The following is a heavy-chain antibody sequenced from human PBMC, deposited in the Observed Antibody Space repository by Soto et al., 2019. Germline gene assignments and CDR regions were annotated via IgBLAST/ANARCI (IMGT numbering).Heavy chain of an antibody. CDR2: IWYDGSNQ. V-gene: IGHV3-33*03. Sequence: QVQLVESGGGVVQPGRSLRLSCAASGFTFSSHGMHWVRQAPGKGLEWVAAIWYDGSNQYYGDSVKGRFTISRDNSKNTLYLQMNSLRAADTAGYDCAKEVDCSSASWYRGWFDPWGQGTLVTVSS. CDR3: AKEVDCSSASWYRGWFDP. CDR1: GFTFSSHG. D-gene: IGHD2-2*02. J-gene: IGHJ5*02.